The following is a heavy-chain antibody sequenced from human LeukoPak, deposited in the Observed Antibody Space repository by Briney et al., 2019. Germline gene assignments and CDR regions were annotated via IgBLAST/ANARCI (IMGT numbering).Heavy chain of an antibody. CDR1: GFTFSSYE. CDR3: ARDEGRWYYDFWSGYPNPDYYYYYMDV. V-gene: IGHV3-48*03. CDR2: ISSSGSTI. D-gene: IGHD3-3*01. J-gene: IGHJ6*03. Sequence: GGSLRLSCAASGFTFSSYEMNWVRQALGKGLEWVSYISSSGSTIYYADSVKGRFTISRDNAKNSLYLQMNSLRAEDTAVYYCARDEGRWYYDFWSGYPNPDYYYYYMDVWGKGTTVTVSS.